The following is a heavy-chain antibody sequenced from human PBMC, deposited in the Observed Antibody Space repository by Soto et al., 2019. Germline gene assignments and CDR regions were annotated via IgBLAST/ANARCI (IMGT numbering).Heavy chain of an antibody. D-gene: IGHD3-16*01. CDR2: ILYDGSKK. J-gene: IGHJ4*02. CDR3: VRDLALMADY. V-gene: IGHV3-30*03. Sequence: VGSLRLSCVASGFNLNTYGIYWVRQAPGKGLQWVAQILYDGSKKHYADSVRGRFTITRDNSKNTVYLQMDSLRVDDTAMYYCVRDLALMADYCGQGTLVTVSS. CDR1: GFNLNTYG.